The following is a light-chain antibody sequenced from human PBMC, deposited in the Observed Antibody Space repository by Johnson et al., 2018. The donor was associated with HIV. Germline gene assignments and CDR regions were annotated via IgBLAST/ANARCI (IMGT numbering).Light chain of an antibody. Sequence: QSVLTQPPSVSAAPGQKVTISCSGSSSNIGNNYVSWYQQFPGTAPKLLIYENNKRPSGIPDRFSGSKSGTSATLGITGLQTGDEADYYCGTWDSSLSAAVFGTGTKFTVL. V-gene: IGLV1-51*02. CDR3: GTWDSSLSAAV. CDR1: SSNIGNNY. J-gene: IGLJ1*01. CDR2: ENN.